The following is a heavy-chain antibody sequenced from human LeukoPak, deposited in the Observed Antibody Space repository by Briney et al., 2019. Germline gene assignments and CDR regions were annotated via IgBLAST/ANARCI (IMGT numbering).Heavy chain of an antibody. Sequence: SETLSLTCTVSGGSISSGDYYWSWIRQPPGKGLEWIGYIYYSGSTYYNPSLKSRVTISVDTSKNQFSLKLSSVTAADTAAYYCARDGQLLSLGYKYYYGMDVWGQGTTVTVSS. CDR2: IYYSGST. CDR1: GGSISSGDYY. CDR3: ARDGQLLSLGYKYYYGMDV. J-gene: IGHJ6*02. V-gene: IGHV4-30-4*01. D-gene: IGHD2-2*01.